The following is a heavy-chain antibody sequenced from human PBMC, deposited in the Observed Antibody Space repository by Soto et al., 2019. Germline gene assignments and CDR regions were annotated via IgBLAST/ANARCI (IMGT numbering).Heavy chain of an antibody. CDR2: VTLNSAMI. D-gene: IGHD2-15*01. Sequence: EVQLVESGGGLVRPGRSLRLSCVASGFTFDNFALHWVRQSPGKGLVWVSGVTLNSAMIDYADSVRGRFTISRDNASNDMYLQMTALRLEDPPLYYCARHNIPLHQRMLPILESWGQGTLDTVSS. CDR3: ARHNIPLHQRMLPILES. V-gene: IGHV3-9*01. CDR1: GFTFDNFA. J-gene: IGHJ4*02.